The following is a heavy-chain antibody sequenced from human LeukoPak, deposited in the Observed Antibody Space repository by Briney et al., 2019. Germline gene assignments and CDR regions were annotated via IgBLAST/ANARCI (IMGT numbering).Heavy chain of an antibody. CDR3: AMGHYAVGY. J-gene: IGHJ4*02. CDR2: IKQDGSEK. V-gene: IGHV3-7*01. Sequence: PGGSLRLSCAASGIILSSYWMSWVRQAPGKGLEWVANIKQDGSEKWYVDSVKGRFTISRDNSNNTLYLHMNSLRPEDTAVYYCAMGHYAVGYWGQGALVTVSS. D-gene: IGHD4-17*01. CDR1: GIILSSYW.